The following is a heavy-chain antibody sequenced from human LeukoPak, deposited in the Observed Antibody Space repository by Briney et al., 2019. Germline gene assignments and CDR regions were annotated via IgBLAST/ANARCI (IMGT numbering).Heavy chain of an antibody. D-gene: IGHD3-10*01. CDR1: GFTFTSYG. J-gene: IGHJ6*04. V-gene: IGHV3-33*01. Sequence: TGGSLRLSCAASGFTFTSYGMNWVRQAPGKGLEWVALIWYDGSKKYYADSVKGRFTISRDNSKSTLYLQMNSLRAEDTAVYSCARENYGSAAYYYYSMDVWGEGTTLSVSS. CDR3: ARENYGSAAYYYYSMDV. CDR2: IWYDGSKK.